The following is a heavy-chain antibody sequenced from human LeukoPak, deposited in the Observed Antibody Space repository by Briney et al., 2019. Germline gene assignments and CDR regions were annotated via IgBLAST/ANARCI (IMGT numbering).Heavy chain of an antibody. CDR3: ASAPRQASIGGLDY. CDR2: IYYTGTT. V-gene: IGHV4-39*02. J-gene: IGHJ4*02. Sequence: PSETLPLTCTVSGGSITSYYWSWIRQPPGKGLEWIGAIYYTGTTYYNPSLRSRVTVSVDTSKNHFSLNLRSVTAADTALYYCASAPRQASIGGLDYWGQGTLVTVSS. D-gene: IGHD3-16*01. CDR1: GGSITSYY.